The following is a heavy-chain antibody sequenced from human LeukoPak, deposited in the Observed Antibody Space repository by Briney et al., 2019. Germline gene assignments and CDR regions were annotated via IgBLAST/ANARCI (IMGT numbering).Heavy chain of an antibody. Sequence: ASQTLSLTCTVSGGSISSGGYYWSWIRQHPGKGLEWIGYIYYSGSTYYNPSLKSRVTISVDTSKNQFSLKLSSVTAADTAVYYCASTSTIFYYYDSSGYGMDVWGQGTTVTVSS. D-gene: IGHD3-22*01. CDR1: GGSISSGGYY. CDR2: IYYSGST. CDR3: ASTSTIFYYYDSSGYGMDV. V-gene: IGHV4-31*03. J-gene: IGHJ6*02.